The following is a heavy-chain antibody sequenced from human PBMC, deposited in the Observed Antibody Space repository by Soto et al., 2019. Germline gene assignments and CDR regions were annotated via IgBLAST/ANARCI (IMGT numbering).Heavy chain of an antibody. D-gene: IGHD3-3*01. CDR1: GFTFDDYA. Sequence: EVQLVESGGGLVQPGRSLRLSCAASGFTFDDYAMHWVRQAPGKGLEWVSGISWNGASIGHEDSVKGRFTISRDNAKNSLYLQMNSLRTEDTASYYCAKDLRAYDCWSGYSAAFDSWGQGTMVTVSS. V-gene: IGHV3-9*01. J-gene: IGHJ3*02. CDR2: ISWNGASI. CDR3: AKDLRAYDCWSGYSAAFDS.